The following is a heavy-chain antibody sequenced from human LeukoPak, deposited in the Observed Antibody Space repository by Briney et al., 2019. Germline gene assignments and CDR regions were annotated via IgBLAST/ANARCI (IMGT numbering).Heavy chain of an antibody. CDR2: VYYSGST. V-gene: IGHV4-30-4*01. CDR1: GGSISSGDYY. CDR3: AGHYYGSGSYTQDAFDI. J-gene: IGHJ3*02. Sequence: SETLSLTCTVSGGSISSGDYYWSWIRQPPGKGLEWIGYVYYSGSTYYNPSLKSRVTISVDTSKNQFSLKMSSVTAADTAVYYCAGHYYGSGSYTQDAFDIWGQETMVTVSS. D-gene: IGHD3-10*01.